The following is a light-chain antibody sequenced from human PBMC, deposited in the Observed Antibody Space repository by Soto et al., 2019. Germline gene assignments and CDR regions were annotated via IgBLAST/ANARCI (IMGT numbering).Light chain of an antibody. Sequence: EVVLTQSPDTLSLSVGERASLSCRASQSISSNFLAWYQQKPGQAPRLLIYSASTRASGVPDRFSGSGSGTHFTRTISRLEPEDFAIYICQNYNWSFGPGTKVDIK. V-gene: IGKV3-20*01. CDR3: QNYNWS. CDR1: QSISSNF. J-gene: IGKJ3*01. CDR2: SAS.